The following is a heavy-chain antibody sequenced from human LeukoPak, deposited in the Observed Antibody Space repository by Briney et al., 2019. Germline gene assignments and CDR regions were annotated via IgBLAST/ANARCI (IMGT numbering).Heavy chain of an antibody. J-gene: IGHJ4*02. D-gene: IGHD2-15*01. CDR2: IYYSGST. CDR1: GGSMSSYY. Sequence: SETLSLTCTVSGGSMSSYYWSWIRQPPGKGLEWIGYIYYSGSTNYNPSLKSRVTISVDTSKNQFSLRLTSVTAADTAVYYCARSAYSTYFDFWGRGTLVTVSS. CDR3: ARSAYSTYFDF. V-gene: IGHV4-59*01.